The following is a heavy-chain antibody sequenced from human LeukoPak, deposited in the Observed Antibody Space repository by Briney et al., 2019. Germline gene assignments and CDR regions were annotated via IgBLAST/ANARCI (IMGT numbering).Heavy chain of an antibody. D-gene: IGHD2-15*01. CDR3: ATDRVVVAARTDAFDI. Sequence: ASVKVSCKVSGYTLTELSMHWVRQAPGKGLEWMGGFDPEDGETIYARKFQGRVTMTEDTSTDTAYMELSSLRSEDTAVYYCATDRVVVAARTDAFDIWGQGTMVTVSS. CDR1: GYTLTELS. CDR2: FDPEDGET. J-gene: IGHJ3*02. V-gene: IGHV1-24*01.